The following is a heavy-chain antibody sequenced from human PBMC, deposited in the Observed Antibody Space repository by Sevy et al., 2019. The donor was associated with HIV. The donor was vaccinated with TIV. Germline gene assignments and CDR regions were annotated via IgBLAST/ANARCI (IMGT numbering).Heavy chain of an antibody. V-gene: IGHV3-21*01. CDR2: ISSSSSYI. J-gene: IGHJ5*02. CDR1: GFTFSSYS. Sequence: GGSLRLSCAASGFTFSSYSMNWVRQAPGKGLEWVSSISSSSSYIYYADSVKGRFTISRDNAKNSLYLQMNSLRAEDTAVYYCARDASPPMYYYDSSGYPRAWFDPWGQGTLVTVSS. D-gene: IGHD3-22*01. CDR3: ARDASPPMYYYDSSGYPRAWFDP.